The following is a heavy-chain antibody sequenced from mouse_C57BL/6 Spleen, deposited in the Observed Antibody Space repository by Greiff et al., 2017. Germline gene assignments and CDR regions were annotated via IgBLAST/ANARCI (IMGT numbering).Heavy chain of an antibody. V-gene: IGHV5-9*01. Sequence: EVQLVESGGGLVKPGGSLKLSCAASGFTFSSYPMSWVRQTPGKRLEWVATISGGGGNTYYPDSVKGRFTFTRDNSTNTLYLQLSRLRSLETDWYDCERHDYYGSSPEYFDVWGTGTTVTVSS. CDR1: GFTFSSYP. CDR3: ERHDYYGSSPEYFDV. J-gene: IGHJ1*03. CDR2: ISGGGGNT. D-gene: IGHD1-1*01.